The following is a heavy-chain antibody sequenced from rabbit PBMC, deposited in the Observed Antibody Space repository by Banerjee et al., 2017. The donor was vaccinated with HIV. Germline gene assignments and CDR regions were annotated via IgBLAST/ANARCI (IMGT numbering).Heavy chain of an antibody. CDR1: GFSFSSSG. CDR3: ARRNGYFAL. V-gene: IGHV1S47*01. J-gene: IGHJ4*01. Sequence: EESGGDLVKPGASLTLTCTASGFSFSSSGYMCWVRQAPGKGLELIAWIYNGDGSTYYASWVNGRFTISRSTSLNTVDLQMTSLTAADTATYFCARRNGYFALWGQGTLVTVS. CDR2: IYNGDGST.